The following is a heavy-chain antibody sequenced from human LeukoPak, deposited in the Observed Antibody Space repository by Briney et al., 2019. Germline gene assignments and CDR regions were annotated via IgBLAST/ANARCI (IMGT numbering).Heavy chain of an antibody. Sequence: PGGSLRLSCAASGFTFSSYWMNWVRQAPGKGLEWVSAISGSGGSTYYADSVKGRFTISRDNSKNTLYLQMNSLRAEDTAVYYCAKEAGSGSYPYYFDYWGQGTLVTVSS. CDR3: AKEAGSGSYPYYFDY. D-gene: IGHD3-10*01. V-gene: IGHV3-23*01. CDR1: GFTFSSYW. J-gene: IGHJ4*02. CDR2: ISGSGGST.